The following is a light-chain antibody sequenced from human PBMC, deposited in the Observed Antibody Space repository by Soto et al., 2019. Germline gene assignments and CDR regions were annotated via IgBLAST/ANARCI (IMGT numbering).Light chain of an antibody. J-gene: IGLJ1*01. CDR2: TSN. V-gene: IGLV1-40*01. Sequence: QSVLTQPPSVSGAPGQRVTISCTGSSSNIGAGYDVHWYQQRPGTAPKLLIYTSNQRPSGVPDRFSGSKSGTSASLAISGLQSEDEAEYFCAAWDDSLNGNVFGSGTKVTVL. CDR1: SSNIGAGYD. CDR3: AAWDDSLNGNV.